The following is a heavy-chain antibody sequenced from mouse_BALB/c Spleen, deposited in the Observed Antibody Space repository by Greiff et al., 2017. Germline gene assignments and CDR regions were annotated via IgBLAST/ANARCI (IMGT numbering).Heavy chain of an antibody. CDR3: AALWDLDY. D-gene: IGHD4-1*01. V-gene: IGHV1-87*01. Sequence: VQLVESGAELARPGASVKLSCKASGYTFTSCWMQWVKQRPGQGLEWIGAIYPGDGDTRYTQKFKGKATLTADKSSSTAYMQLSSLASEDSAVYYCAALWDLDYWGQGTTLTVSS. CDR2: IYPGDGDT. CDR1: GYTFTSCW. J-gene: IGHJ2*01.